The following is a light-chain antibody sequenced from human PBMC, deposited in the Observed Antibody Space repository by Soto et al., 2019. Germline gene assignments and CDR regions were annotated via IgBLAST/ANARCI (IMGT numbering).Light chain of an antibody. Sequence: EIGLPQSPGTLSLSPGERATLACRASQSVSSSYLAWYQQKPGQAPRLLIYGTSSRATAIPDRFSGSGSGTDFTLTISRLEPEDFAVYYCKQYGSSSWTFGQGTKVEIK. CDR2: GTS. CDR1: QSVSSSY. J-gene: IGKJ1*01. V-gene: IGKV3-20*01. CDR3: KQYGSSSWT.